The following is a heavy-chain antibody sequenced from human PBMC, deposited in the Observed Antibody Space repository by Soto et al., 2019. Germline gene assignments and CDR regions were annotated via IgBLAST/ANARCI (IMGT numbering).Heavy chain of an antibody. J-gene: IGHJ6*02. D-gene: IGHD2-2*01. Sequence: GASVKVACKASGGTFSSYAIIRVRQAPGQALEWMGGIIPIFSTANYAQKFQGRVTITADTSTSTAYMELSSLRSEDTAVYYCARAIVVVPAASYYYGMDVWGQGTTVTVSS. CDR1: GGTFSSYA. V-gene: IGHV1-69*06. CDR3: ARAIVVVPAASYYYGMDV. CDR2: IIPIFSTA.